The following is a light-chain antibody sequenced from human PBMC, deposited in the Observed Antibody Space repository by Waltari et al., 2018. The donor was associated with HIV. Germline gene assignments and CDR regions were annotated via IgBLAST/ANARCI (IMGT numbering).Light chain of an antibody. CDR2: KAS. CDR1: QSISSW. J-gene: IGKJ2*01. V-gene: IGKV1-5*03. Sequence: DIQMTQSPSTLSASVGDRITLTCRASQSISSWLAWYQQKPGKAPKLLIYKASSLQSGVPSRFSGRGSGTEFTLTITNLQPDDFATYYCQQYNDNPYTFGQGTKLEIK. CDR3: QQYNDNPYT.